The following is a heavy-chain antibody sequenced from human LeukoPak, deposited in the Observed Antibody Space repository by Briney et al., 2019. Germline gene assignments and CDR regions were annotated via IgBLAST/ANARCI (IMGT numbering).Heavy chain of an antibody. CDR2: IIPIFGTA. D-gene: IGHD1-26*01. CDR3: ARDSWELPNWFDP. J-gene: IGHJ5*02. Sequence: SVKVSCKASGGTFSSYAISWVRQAPGQGLEWMGGIIPIFGTANYAQKFQGRVTITADESTSTAYMELSTLRSEDTAVYYCARDSWELPNWFDPWGQGTLVTVSS. V-gene: IGHV1-69*13. CDR1: GGTFSSYA.